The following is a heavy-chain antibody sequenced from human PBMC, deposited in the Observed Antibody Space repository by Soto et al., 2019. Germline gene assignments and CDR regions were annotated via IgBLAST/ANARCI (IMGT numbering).Heavy chain of an antibody. J-gene: IGHJ6*02. Sequence: QVQLQESGPGLVKPSETLSLTCTVSGDSIRSYYWTWIRQPPGKGLELIGYIYYSGSTRYNPSLKSRVTISVDMSKNQFSLKLSPVIAADTAVYYCARAYGGFDNGLDVWGQGTAVTVSS. V-gene: IGHV4-59*01. CDR1: GDSIRSYY. CDR3: ARAYGGFDNGLDV. D-gene: IGHD5-12*01. CDR2: IYYSGST.